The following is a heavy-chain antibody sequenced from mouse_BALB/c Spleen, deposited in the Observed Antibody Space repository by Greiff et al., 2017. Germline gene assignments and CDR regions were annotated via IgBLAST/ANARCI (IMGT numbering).Heavy chain of an antibody. CDR3: ARGGYYGSSYYAMDY. CDR1: GFNIKDTY. J-gene: IGHJ4*01. V-gene: IGHV14-3*02. Sequence: EVKLVESGAELVKPGASVKLSCTASGFNIKDTYMHWVKQRPEQGLEWIGRIDPANGNTKYDPKFQGKATITADTSSNTAYLQLSSLTSEDTAVYYCARGGYYGSSYYAMDYWGQGTSVTVSS. D-gene: IGHD1-1*01. CDR2: IDPANGNT.